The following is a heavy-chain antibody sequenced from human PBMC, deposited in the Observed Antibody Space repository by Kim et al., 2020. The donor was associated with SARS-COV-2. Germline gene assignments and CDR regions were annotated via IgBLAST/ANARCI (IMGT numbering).Heavy chain of an antibody. V-gene: IGHV3-23*01. Sequence: KGRFTITRDNPKNTLYLQMNSLRAEDTAVYYCAKGDTAMAYGSYYYYGMDVWGQGTTVTVSS. J-gene: IGHJ6*02. CDR3: AKGDTAMAYGSYYYYGMDV. D-gene: IGHD5-18*01.